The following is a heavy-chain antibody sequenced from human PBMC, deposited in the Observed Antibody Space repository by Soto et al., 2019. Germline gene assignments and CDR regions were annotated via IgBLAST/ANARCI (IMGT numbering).Heavy chain of an antibody. Sequence: SETLSLTCTVSGGSIGNYYWSWIRQPPGKGLEWIGYIYYSGSTSYNPSFKSRVTISLDTSKTQFSLKLSSVTSADTAVYYCARDSGFRRDGYNLFDYWGQGILVTVSS. CDR1: GGSIGNYY. CDR3: ARDSGFRRDGYNLFDY. J-gene: IGHJ4*02. CDR2: IYYSGST. V-gene: IGHV4-59*01. D-gene: IGHD5-12*01.